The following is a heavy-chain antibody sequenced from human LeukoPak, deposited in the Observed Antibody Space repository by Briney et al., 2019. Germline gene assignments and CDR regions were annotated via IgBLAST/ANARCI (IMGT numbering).Heavy chain of an antibody. CDR3: ARDWLDY. D-gene: IGHD3-9*01. V-gene: IGHV3-48*02. J-gene: IGHJ4*02. CDR1: GFTFSTYS. CDR2: ISSSSTTI. Sequence: GGSLRLSCAASGFTFSTYSMTWVRQAPGKGLEWVSYISSSSTTIYYADSVKGRFTISRDNAKNPLYLQMSSLRDEDTAVYYCARDWLDYWGQGTLVTVSS.